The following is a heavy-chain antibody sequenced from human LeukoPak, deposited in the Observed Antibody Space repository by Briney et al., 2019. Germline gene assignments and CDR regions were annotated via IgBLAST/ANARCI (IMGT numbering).Heavy chain of an antibody. CDR3: ARDKGAAAMYYFDY. J-gene: IGHJ4*02. CDR1: GGTFSSYA. V-gene: IGHV1-69*13. Sequence: GASVKVSCKASGGTFSSYAISWVRQAPGQGLEWMGGIIPIFGTANYAQKFQGRVTITADESTSTAYMELSSLRSEDTAVYYCARDKGAAAMYYFDYWGQGTLVTVSS. CDR2: IIPIFGTA. D-gene: IGHD5-18*01.